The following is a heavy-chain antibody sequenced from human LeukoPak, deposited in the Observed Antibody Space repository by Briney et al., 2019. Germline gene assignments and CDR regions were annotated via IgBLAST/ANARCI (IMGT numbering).Heavy chain of an antibody. CDR2: IYYSGST. CDR1: GGSISSGSYY. D-gene: IGHD3-9*01. Sequence: SETLSLTCTVSGGSISSGSYYWSWIRQPAGKGLEWIGYIYYSGSTNYNPSLKSRVTISVDTSKNQFSLKLSSVTAADTAVYYCARGDYDILTYYFDYWGQGTLVTVSS. CDR3: ARGDYDILTYYFDY. J-gene: IGHJ4*02. V-gene: IGHV4-61*10.